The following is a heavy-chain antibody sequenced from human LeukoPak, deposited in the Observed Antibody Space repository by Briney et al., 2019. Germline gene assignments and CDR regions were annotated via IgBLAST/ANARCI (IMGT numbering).Heavy chain of an antibody. CDR3: ARVSGAAAGPFDF. V-gene: IGHV3-33*01. Sequence: PGGSLRLSCAASGFTFSSYGMHWVRQAPGKGLEWVAVIWYDGSNKYYTDSVKGRFTISRDNSKNTPYLQMNSLRAEDTAVYYCARVSGAAAGPFDFWGQGTLVTVSS. J-gene: IGHJ4*02. CDR2: IWYDGSNK. D-gene: IGHD6-13*01. CDR1: GFTFSSYG.